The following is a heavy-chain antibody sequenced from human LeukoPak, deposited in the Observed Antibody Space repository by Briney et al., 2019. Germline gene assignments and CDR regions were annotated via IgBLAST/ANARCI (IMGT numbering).Heavy chain of an antibody. CDR3: ARGISSWSDLAAY. J-gene: IGHJ4*02. CDR1: GYTFTGYY. D-gene: IGHD6-13*01. CDR2: INPNSGGT. Sequence: ASVKVSCKASGYTFTGYYMHWVRQAPGQGLEWMGWINPNSGGTNYAQKFQGRVTMTRDTSISTACMELSRLRSDDTAVYYCARGISSWSDLAAYWGQGTLVTVSS. V-gene: IGHV1-2*02.